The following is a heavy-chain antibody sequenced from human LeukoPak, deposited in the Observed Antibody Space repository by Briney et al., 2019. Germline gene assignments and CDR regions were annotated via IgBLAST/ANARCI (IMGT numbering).Heavy chain of an antibody. J-gene: IGHJ1*01. V-gene: IGHV4-38-2*02. CDR3: ARESVVALAAAGDPLQH. Sequence: SETLSLTCTVSGYSISSGYYWGWIRQPPGKGLEWIGSIYHSGSTYYNPSLKSRVTISVDTSKNQFSLKLSSVTAADTAVYYCARESVVALAAAGDPLQHWGQGTLVTVSS. CDR2: IYHSGST. CDR1: GYSISSGYY. D-gene: IGHD6-13*01.